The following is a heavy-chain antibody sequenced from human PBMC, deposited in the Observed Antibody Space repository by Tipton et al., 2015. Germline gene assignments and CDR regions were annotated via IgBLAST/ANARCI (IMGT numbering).Heavy chain of an antibody. CDR1: AYSISSDYY. CDR2: ISYSGST. Sequence: TLSLTCAVSAYSISSDYYWGWIRQPPGKGLEWIGYISYSGSTNYNPSLKSRVTISVDTSKTQFSLKMSSVTASDTAVYYCARARGRHGGLFDSWGQGTLVTVSS. V-gene: IGHV4-28*06. D-gene: IGHD4-23*01. CDR3: ARARGRHGGLFDS. J-gene: IGHJ4*02.